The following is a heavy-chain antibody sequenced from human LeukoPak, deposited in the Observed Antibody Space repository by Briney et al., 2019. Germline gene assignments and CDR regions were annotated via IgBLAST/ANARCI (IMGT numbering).Heavy chain of an antibody. D-gene: IGHD6-6*01. V-gene: IGHV3-33*01. CDR2: IWHDGSRK. CDR1: GFTFRSHG. Sequence: PGGSLRLSCAASGFTFRSHGMHWVRQTPGKGLEWVAVIWHDGSRKYYGDSVRGRFTISRDDSKNTLYLQMNSLRDEDTAVYYCARDPDSSFDYWGQGTPVTVSS. CDR3: ARDPDSSFDY. J-gene: IGHJ4*02.